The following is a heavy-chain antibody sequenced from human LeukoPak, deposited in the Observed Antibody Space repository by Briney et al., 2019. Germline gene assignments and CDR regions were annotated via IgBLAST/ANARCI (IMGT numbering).Heavy chain of an antibody. CDR1: GFTFSNAW. J-gene: IGHJ6*02. D-gene: IGHD1-26*01. V-gene: IGHV3-15*01. Sequence: GGSLRLSCAASGFTFSNAWMSWVRQAPGKGLEWVGRIKSKTDGGTTDFAAPVKGRFTISRDDSKNTLYLQMNSLKTEDTAVYYCTTDLWELLYYYGMDVWGQGTTVTVSS. CDR3: TTDLWELLYYYGMDV. CDR2: IKSKTDGGTT.